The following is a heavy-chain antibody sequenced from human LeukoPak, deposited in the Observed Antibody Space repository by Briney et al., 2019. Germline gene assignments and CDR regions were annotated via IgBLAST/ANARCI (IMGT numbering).Heavy chain of an antibody. CDR1: GGTFSSYA. V-gene: IGHV1-69*13. D-gene: IGHD3-16*01. CDR3: ARSHYDYVWGSSPPAY. CDR2: IIPIFGTA. J-gene: IGHJ4*02. Sequence: GASVTVSCKASGGTFSSYAISWVRQAPGQGLEWMGGIIPIFGTANYAQKFQGRVTITADESTSTAYMELSSLRSEDTAVYYCARSHYDYVWGSSPPAYWGQGTLVTVSS.